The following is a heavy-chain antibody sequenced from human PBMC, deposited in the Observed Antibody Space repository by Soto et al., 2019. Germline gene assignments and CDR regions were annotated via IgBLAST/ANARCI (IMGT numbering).Heavy chain of an antibody. D-gene: IGHD3-10*01. V-gene: IGHV3-30*18. J-gene: IGHJ6*02. CDR2: ISYDGSNK. CDR3: AKAYGGYYYGSGRSPGMDV. CDR1: GFTFGSYG. Sequence: GSLRLSCAASGFTFGSYGMHWVRQAPGKGLEWVAVISYDGSNKYYADSVKGRFTISRDNSKNTLYLQMNSLRAEDTAVYYCAKAYGGYYYGSGRSPGMDVWGQGTTVTVSS.